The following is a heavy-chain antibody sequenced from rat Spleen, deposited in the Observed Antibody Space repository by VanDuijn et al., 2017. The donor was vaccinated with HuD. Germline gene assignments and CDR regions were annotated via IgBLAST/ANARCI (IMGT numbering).Heavy chain of an antibody. J-gene: IGHJ2*01. Sequence: EVQLMESGGGLVRPGRSLKLSCAASGFTFSDYNMAWVRQAPKKGLEWVATITYDGGGTYYRDSVKGRFTISRDTTKSTLYLQMDSLRSEDTATYYCARPNYGYYFDYWGQGVMVTVSS. CDR2: ITYDGGGT. V-gene: IGHV5-7*01. D-gene: IGHD1-11*01. CDR1: GFTFSDYN. CDR3: ARPNYGYYFDY.